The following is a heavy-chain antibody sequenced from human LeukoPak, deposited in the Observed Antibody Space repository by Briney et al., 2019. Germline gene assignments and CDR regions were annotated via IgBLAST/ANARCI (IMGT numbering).Heavy chain of an antibody. D-gene: IGHD3-10*01. Sequence: ASVKVSCKASGYTFTSYGISWVRQAPGQGLEWMGWISAYNGNTNYAQKLQGRVTMTTDTSTSTAYMELRSLRSGDTAVYYCARDFGHLYYYGSGSPVDWFDPWGQGTLVTVSS. V-gene: IGHV1-18*01. J-gene: IGHJ5*02. CDR3: ARDFGHLYYYGSGSPVDWFDP. CDR1: GYTFTSYG. CDR2: ISAYNGNT.